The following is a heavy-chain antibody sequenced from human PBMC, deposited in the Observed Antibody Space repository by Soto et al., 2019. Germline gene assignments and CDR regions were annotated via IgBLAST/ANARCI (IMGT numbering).Heavy chain of an antibody. J-gene: IGHJ5*02. Sequence: EAQLVESGGGLVQPGGSLRVSCAVSGFTFSSYWMSWVRQAPGKGLEWVAKIKQDGSEKDYVDSVKGRFTISRDNANNPRDLHMYSLRGEDTAGYYWARGGRDAYNWFDPWGQGTLVTVSS. V-gene: IGHV3-7*01. D-gene: IGHD3-16*01. CDR2: IKQDGSEK. CDR3: ARGGRDAYNWFDP. CDR1: GFTFSSYW.